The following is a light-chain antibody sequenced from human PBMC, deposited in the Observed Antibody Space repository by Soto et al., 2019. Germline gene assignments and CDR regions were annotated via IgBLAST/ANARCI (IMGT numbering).Light chain of an antibody. J-gene: IGKJ1*01. CDR3: QQYGSSPRT. CDR1: QFVSSSY. V-gene: IGKV3-20*01. Sequence: EIVLTQSPGTLSLSPGEIATLSCRASQFVSSSYLAWYQQKPGQAPRLLIYGASSRATGIPDRFSGSGSGTDFTLTISRLEPEDFAVYYCQQYGSSPRTFGQGTKVEIK. CDR2: GAS.